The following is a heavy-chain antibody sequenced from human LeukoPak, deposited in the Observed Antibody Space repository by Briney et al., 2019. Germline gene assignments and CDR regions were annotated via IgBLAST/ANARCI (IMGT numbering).Heavy chain of an antibody. D-gene: IGHD3-3*01. CDR2: IIGSGVDT. V-gene: IGHV3-23*01. CDR1: VFSFSTYA. CDR3: AKAPASAWRGAICYPFDC. Sequence: GGSLRLSCTPSVFSFSTYAVNCVRQARGKGGEGVARIIGSGVDTYHAVSVEGRFTISRDNSKNTLYLQMTSLRAEDTAVYYCAKAPASAWRGAICYPFDCWGGGTLVTVSS. J-gene: IGHJ4*02.